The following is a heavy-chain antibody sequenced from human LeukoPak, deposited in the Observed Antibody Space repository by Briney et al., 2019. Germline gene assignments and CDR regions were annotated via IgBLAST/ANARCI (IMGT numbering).Heavy chain of an antibody. Sequence: GGSLRLSCAASGFTFNAYWLSWVRQAPGKGLEWVANINQDGSGENYVDSVKGRFTISTDNAKNSLYLQMNSLRAEDTAVYYCARVSSRGSNLKYWGQGTLVTVSS. V-gene: IGHV3-7*01. J-gene: IGHJ4*02. CDR3: ARVSSRGSNLKY. D-gene: IGHD1-26*01. CDR2: INQDGSGE. CDR1: GFTFNAYW.